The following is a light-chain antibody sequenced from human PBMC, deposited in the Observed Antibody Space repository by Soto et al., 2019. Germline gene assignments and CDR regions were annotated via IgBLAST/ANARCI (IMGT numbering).Light chain of an antibody. V-gene: IGKV3-15*01. CDR1: QSVSSN. CDR3: QQYNTWPLT. J-gene: IGKJ4*01. CDR2: GTS. Sequence: EIVMTQSPATLSESPGERATLSCRASQSVSSNLAWYQQKRGQAPRLLIYGTSTRATGIPARFSGSGSGTEFTLTISSLQSEDFAVYYCQQYNTWPLTFGGGTKVEIK.